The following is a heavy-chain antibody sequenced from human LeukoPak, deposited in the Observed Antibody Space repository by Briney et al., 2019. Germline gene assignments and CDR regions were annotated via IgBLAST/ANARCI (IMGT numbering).Heavy chain of an antibody. CDR2: IIGSGGST. CDR1: GFTFSSYL. V-gene: IGHV3-23*01. D-gene: IGHD3-10*02. J-gene: IGHJ4*02. CDR3: AKAAGSGYYVFDY. Sequence: PGGSLRPSCAASGFTFSSYLMSWVRQAPGKGLEHVSGIIGSGGSTYHADSVKGRFTISRDNSKNTLYLQMDNLRADDTAVYYCAKAAGSGYYVFDYWGQGTLVTVSS.